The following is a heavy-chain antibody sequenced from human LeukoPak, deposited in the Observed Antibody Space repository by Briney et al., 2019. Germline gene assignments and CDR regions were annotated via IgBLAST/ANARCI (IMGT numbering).Heavy chain of an antibody. Sequence: PGGSLRLSCAASGFTFSSYAMSWVRQASGKGLEWVSAISGSGGSTYYADSVKGRFTISRDNSKNTLYLQMNSLRAEDTAVYYCAKDLRQYYYDSSGYYPYWGQGTLVTVSS. D-gene: IGHD3-22*01. CDR2: ISGSGGST. CDR1: GFTFSSYA. V-gene: IGHV3-23*01. CDR3: AKDLRQYYYDSSGYYPY. J-gene: IGHJ4*02.